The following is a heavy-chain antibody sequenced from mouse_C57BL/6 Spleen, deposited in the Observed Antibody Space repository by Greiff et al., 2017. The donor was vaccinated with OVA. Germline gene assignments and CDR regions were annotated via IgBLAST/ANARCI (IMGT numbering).Heavy chain of an antibody. CDR2: INPNNGGT. CDR3: AREVRDYYGSSYGFAY. D-gene: IGHD1-1*01. J-gene: IGHJ3*01. V-gene: IGHV1-18*01. Sequence: EVQLQQSGPELVKPGASVKIPCKASGYTFTDYNMDWVKQSHGKSLEWIGDINPNNGGTIYNQKFKGKATLTVDKSSSTAYMELRSLTSEDTAVYYCAREVRDYYGSSYGFAYWGQGTLVTVSA. CDR1: GYTFTDYN.